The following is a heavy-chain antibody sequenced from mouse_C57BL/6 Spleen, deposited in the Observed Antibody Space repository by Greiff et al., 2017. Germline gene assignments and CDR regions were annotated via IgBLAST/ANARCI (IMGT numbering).Heavy chain of an antibody. V-gene: IGHV5-17*01. Sequence: EVKLQEPGGGLVKPGGSLKLSCAASGFTFSDYGMHWVRQAPEKGLEWVADISSGSSTIYYADTAKGRFTISRDNAKNTLFLQMTSLRSEDTAMCYCARYYEYYAMDCWGRRTSVAVS. J-gene: IGHJ4*01. CDR2: ISSGSSTI. D-gene: IGHD2-4*01. CDR1: GFTFSDYG. CDR3: ARYYEYYAMDC.